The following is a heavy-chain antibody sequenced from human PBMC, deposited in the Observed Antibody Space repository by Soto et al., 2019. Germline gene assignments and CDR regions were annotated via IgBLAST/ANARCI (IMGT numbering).Heavy chain of an antibody. Sequence: QVQLVQSGAEVKKPGSSVKVSCKASGGTFSSYAISWVRQAPGQGLEWMGGIIPIFGTANYAQEFQGRVTITADESTSTAYMELSSLRSEDTAVYYCARGEGYYDSSGYATHPFYYYYYGMDVWGQGTTVTVSS. CDR2: IIPIFGTA. J-gene: IGHJ6*02. D-gene: IGHD3-22*01. CDR1: GGTFSSYA. V-gene: IGHV1-69*01. CDR3: ARGEGYYDSSGYATHPFYYYYYGMDV.